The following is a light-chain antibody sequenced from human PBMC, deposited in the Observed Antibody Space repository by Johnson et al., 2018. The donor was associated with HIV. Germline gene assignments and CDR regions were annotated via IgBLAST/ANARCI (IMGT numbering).Light chain of an antibody. CDR1: SSNIGSNA. V-gene: IGLV1-44*01. CDR3: AAWDDSLNGPV. CDR2: NNI. J-gene: IGLJ1*01. Sequence: QSVLTQPPSASETPGQSVTISCSGSSSNIGSNAVSWYRHLPGTAPQLLISNNIQRPSGVPDRFSGSKSGTSASLAISGLQSEDEADYYCAAWDDSLNGPVFGTGPKVTVL.